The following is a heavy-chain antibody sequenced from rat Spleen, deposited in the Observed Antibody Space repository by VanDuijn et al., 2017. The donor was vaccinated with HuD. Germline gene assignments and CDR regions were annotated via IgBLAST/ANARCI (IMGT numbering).Heavy chain of an antibody. CDR2: ISYDGSST. CDR3: AREYYYTMDA. V-gene: IGHV5-29*01. J-gene: IGHJ4*01. CDR1: GFTFSNYG. Sequence: EVQLVESDGGLVQPGRSLKLSCAASGFTFSNYGMAWVRQAPTKGLEWVATISYDGSSTYYRDSVKGRFTISRDNAKSTLYLQMNSLRSEDTATYYCAREYYYTMDAWGHGTSVTVSS.